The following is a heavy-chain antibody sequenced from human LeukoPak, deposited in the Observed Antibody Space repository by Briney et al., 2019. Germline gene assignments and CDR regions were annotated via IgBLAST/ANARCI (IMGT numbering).Heavy chain of an antibody. CDR2: ISSSSRYI. D-gene: IGHD4-17*01. V-gene: IGHV3-21*01. CDR3: AGGDYDYFDY. J-gene: IGHJ4*02. Sequence: GGSLRLSCAASGFTFSSYSMNLVRQAPGKGLEWVSSISSSSRYIYYADSVKGRFTISRDNAKNSLYLQMHSLRPEDTPVYYCAGGDYDYFDYWGQGTLVTVSS. CDR1: GFTFSSYS.